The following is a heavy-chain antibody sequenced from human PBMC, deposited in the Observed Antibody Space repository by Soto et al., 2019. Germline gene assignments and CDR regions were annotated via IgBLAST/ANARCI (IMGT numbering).Heavy chain of an antibody. CDR3: AGRWYGDY. CDR1: GYGFTTYG. D-gene: IGHD2-15*01. Sequence: QVHLVQSGAEVKKPGASVKVSCKGSGYGFTTYGITWVRQAPGQGLEWMAWISAHNGNTNYAQKLQGRVTVTRDKSTCSAYMELRSLRFDYRAVYYWAGRWYGDYWGQGSLVIVSS. V-gene: IGHV1-18*01. CDR2: ISAHNGNT. J-gene: IGHJ4*02.